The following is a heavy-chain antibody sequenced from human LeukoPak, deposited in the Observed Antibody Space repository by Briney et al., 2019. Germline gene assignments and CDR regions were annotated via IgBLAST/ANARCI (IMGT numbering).Heavy chain of an antibody. CDR3: ARVGPHRKMATTRYHFDY. V-gene: IGHV1-2*02. CDR1: GYTFTSYY. J-gene: IGHJ4*02. CDR2: SDPNSGAT. Sequence: GASVQVSCKTSGYTFTSYYIHWLRQAPGQGFEWLGWSDPNSGATKYEHFQGRVTMTWDTSIDTAYMELTRLTSDDTAVYYCARVGPHRKMATTRYHFDYWGQGTLVTVSS. D-gene: IGHD5-24*01.